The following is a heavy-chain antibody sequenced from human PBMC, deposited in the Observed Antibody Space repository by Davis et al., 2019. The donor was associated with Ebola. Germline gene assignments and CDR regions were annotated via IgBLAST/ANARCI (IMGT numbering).Heavy chain of an antibody. CDR1: GFTFTTYA. V-gene: IGHV3-23*01. J-gene: IGHJ3*02. D-gene: IGHD6-19*01. CDR2: ISYSGGST. CDR3: ASFGSGWTDAFDI. Sequence: GESLKISCAASGFTFTTYALSWVRQAPGQGLEWVSTISYSGGSTYYADSVKGRFTISRDNSKNTVYLQMNSLRAEDTAVYYCASFGSGWTDAFDIWGQGTMVTVSS.